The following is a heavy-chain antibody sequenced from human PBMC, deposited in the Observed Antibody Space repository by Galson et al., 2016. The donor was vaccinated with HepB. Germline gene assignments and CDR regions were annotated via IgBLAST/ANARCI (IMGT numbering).Heavy chain of an antibody. V-gene: IGHV3-48*02. CDR3: AKEATATTGAKTKRVWYFDL. D-gene: IGHD1-7*01. CDR2: ISTSSSTI. J-gene: IGHJ2*01. CDR1: GFTFSTYS. Sequence: SLRLSCAASGFTFSTYSMDWVRQAPGKGLEWISYISTSSSTIYYAESVKGRFTISRDDATNSLYLQMNSLRDEDTAVYYCAKEATATTGAKTKRVWYFDLWGRGTLVTVSS.